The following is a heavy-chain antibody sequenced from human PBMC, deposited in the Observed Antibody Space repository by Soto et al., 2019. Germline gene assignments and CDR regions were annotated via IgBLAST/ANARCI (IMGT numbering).Heavy chain of an antibody. J-gene: IGHJ6*02. CDR1: GFTFSSYA. V-gene: IGHV3-30-3*01. Sequence: QVQLVESGGGVVQPGRSLRLSCAASGFTFSSYAMHWVRQAPGKGLEWVAVISYDGSNKYYADSVKGRFTISRDNSKNTLYLQMNSLRAEDTAVYYCARDRYSSSWEPYYYYGMDVWGQGTTVTVSS. CDR2: ISYDGSNK. D-gene: IGHD6-13*01. CDR3: ARDRYSSSWEPYYYYGMDV.